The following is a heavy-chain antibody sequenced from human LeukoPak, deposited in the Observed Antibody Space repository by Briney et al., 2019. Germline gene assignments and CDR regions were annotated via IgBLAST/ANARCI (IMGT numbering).Heavy chain of an antibody. J-gene: IGHJ4*02. D-gene: IGHD3-10*01. CDR1: GGSISSYY. CDR2: IYYSGST. V-gene: IGHV4-59*01. Sequence: PSETLSLTCTVSGGSISSYYWNWIRQPPGKGLEWIGYIYYSGSTNYNPFLKSRVTISIDTSKNQFSLKLSSVTAADTAVYYCAREVRGLDYWGQGTLVTVSS. CDR3: AREVRGLDY.